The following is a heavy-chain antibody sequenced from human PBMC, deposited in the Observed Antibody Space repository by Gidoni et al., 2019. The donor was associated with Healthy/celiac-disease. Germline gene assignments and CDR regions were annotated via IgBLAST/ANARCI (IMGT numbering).Heavy chain of an antibody. V-gene: IGHV3-21*01. Sequence: EVQLVESGGGMVKPGWPLSLPCAASGFTFSSYSRNWVRQAPGKGLEWVSSISSSSSYIYYADSVKGRFTIARDNAKNSLYLQMNSLRAEDTAVYYCARDQDDYGDYVKWFDPWGQGTLVTVSS. CDR2: ISSSSSYI. J-gene: IGHJ5*02. D-gene: IGHD4-17*01. CDR1: GFTFSSYS. CDR3: ARDQDDYGDYVKWFDP.